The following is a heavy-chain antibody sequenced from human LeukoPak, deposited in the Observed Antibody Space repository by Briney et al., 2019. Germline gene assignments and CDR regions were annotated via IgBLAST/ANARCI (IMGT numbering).Heavy chain of an antibody. CDR3: ARVISAAGTTRGWFDP. CDR2: INPGNGNT. D-gene: IGHD6-13*01. CDR1: GYTFTNHD. Sequence: ASVKVSCKASGYTFTNHDMHWVRQAPGQRLEWMGWINPGNGNTKYSQEFQGRVTLTSDTSASTAYMELSSLRSEDTAVYYCARVISAAGTTRGWFDPWGQGTLVTVSS. V-gene: IGHV1-3*03. J-gene: IGHJ5*02.